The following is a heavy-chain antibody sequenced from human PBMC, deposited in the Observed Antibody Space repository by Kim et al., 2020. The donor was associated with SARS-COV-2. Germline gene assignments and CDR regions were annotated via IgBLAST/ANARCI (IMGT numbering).Heavy chain of an antibody. CDR2: INAGNGNT. Sequence: ASVKVSCKASGYTFTSYAMHWVRQAPGQRLEWMGWINAGNGNTKYSQKFQGRVTITRDTSASTAYMELSSLRSEDTAVYYCASGTTGHSRRRNDFDYWGQGTLVTVSS. V-gene: IGHV1-3*01. J-gene: IGHJ4*02. D-gene: IGHD1-1*01. CDR3: ASGTTGHSRRRNDFDY. CDR1: GYTFTSYA.